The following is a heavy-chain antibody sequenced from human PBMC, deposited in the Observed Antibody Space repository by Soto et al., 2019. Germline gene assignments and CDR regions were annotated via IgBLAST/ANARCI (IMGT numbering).Heavy chain of an antibody. Sequence: GGSLRLSCAASGFTVSSNYMSWVRQAPGKGLEWVSVIYSGGSTYYADSVKGRFTISRDNSKNTLYLQMNSLRAEDTAVYYCARYARIWEHYGMDVWGQGTTVTVSS. V-gene: IGHV3-53*01. CDR1: GFTVSSNY. J-gene: IGHJ6*02. CDR3: ARYARIWEHYGMDV. D-gene: IGHD3-16*01. CDR2: IYSGGST.